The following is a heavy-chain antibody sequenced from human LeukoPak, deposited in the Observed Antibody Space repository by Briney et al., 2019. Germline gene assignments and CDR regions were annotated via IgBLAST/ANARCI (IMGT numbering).Heavy chain of an antibody. V-gene: IGHV1-2*04. CDR3: ASILTANDAFDI. J-gene: IGHJ3*02. CDR2: INPNSGGT. D-gene: IGHD3-9*01. CDR1: GYTFTSYG. Sequence: ASVKVSCKASGYTFTSYGFSWVRQAPGQGLEWMGWINPNSGGTNYAQKFQGWVTMTRDTSISTAYMELSRLRSDDTAVYYCASILTANDAFDIWGQGTMVTVSS.